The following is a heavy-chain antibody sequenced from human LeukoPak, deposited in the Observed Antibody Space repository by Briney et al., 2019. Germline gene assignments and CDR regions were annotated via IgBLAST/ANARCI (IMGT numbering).Heavy chain of an antibody. J-gene: IGHJ4*02. Sequence: PGGSLRLSCAASGFTFSSYSMNWVRQAPGKGLEWVSYISSSSSTIYYADSVKGRFTISRDNAKNSLYLQMNSLRAEDTAVYYCAKWGSSGWRPPFDYWGQGTLVTVSS. CDR2: ISSSSSTI. D-gene: IGHD6-19*01. CDR1: GFTFSSYS. CDR3: AKWGSSGWRPPFDY. V-gene: IGHV3-48*01.